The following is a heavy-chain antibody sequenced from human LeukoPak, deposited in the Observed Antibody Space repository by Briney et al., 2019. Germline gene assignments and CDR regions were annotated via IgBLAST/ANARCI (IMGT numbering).Heavy chain of an antibody. CDR2: IYYSGST. J-gene: IGHJ5*02. Sequence: SETLSLTCAVYGGSFSSYYWSWIRQPPGKGLEWIGYIYYSGSTNYNPSLKSRVTISVDTSKNQFSLKLSSVTAADTAVYYCARAVPGGDTPLALNWFDPWGQGTLVTVSS. CDR1: GGSFSSYY. V-gene: IGHV4-59*01. D-gene: IGHD2-21*01. CDR3: ARAVPGGDTPLALNWFDP.